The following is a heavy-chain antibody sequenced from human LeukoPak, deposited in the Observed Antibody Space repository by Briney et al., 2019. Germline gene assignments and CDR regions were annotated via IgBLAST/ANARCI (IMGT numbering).Heavy chain of an antibody. CDR3: ARSWNSGRAVEAFDI. V-gene: IGHV4-38-2*01. CDR1: GYSISSGYY. J-gene: IGHJ3*02. Sequence: PSETLSLTCAVSGYSISSGYYWGWIRQPPGKGLEWIGSKHRGGSTYYNPSLESRVTISIDTSMNQFSLRLSSVTAADTTDTAVYYCARSWNSGRAVEAFDIWGQGIMVTVSS. D-gene: IGHD1-1*01. CDR2: KHRGGST.